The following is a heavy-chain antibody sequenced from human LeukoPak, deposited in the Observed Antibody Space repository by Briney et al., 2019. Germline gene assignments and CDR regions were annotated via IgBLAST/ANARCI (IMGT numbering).Heavy chain of an antibody. D-gene: IGHD2-2*01. CDR1: GYTFAGYY. J-gene: IGHJ4*02. Sequence: ASVKVSCKASGYTFAGYYMHWVRQAPGQGLEWMGWINPNSGGTNYAQKFQGRVTMTRDTSISTAYMELSRLRSDDTAVYYCARDWCSSTSCYGYFDYWGQGTLVTVSS. V-gene: IGHV1-2*02. CDR2: INPNSGGT. CDR3: ARDWCSSTSCYGYFDY.